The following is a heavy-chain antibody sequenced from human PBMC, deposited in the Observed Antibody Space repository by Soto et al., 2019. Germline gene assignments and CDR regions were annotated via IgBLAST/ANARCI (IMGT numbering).Heavy chain of an antibody. D-gene: IGHD3-16*01. CDR1: GFTFNTYA. V-gene: IGHV3-23*01. J-gene: IGHJ3*02. CDR2: ISGSGFST. CDR3: ATFTFGRPFDT. Sequence: SCAASGFTFNTYAMSWVRQAPGQGLEWVSAISGSGFSTHYADSVKGRFSISSDSSKNTLFLQMNSLRADDTAVYFCATFTFGRPFDTWGQGTMVTVSS.